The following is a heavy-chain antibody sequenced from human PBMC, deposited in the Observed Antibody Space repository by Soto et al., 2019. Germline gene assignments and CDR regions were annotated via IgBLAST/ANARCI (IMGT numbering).Heavy chain of an antibody. CDR2: MSYDGNNK. CDR1: GFTFSSYG. J-gene: IGHJ4*02. D-gene: IGHD3-22*01. Sequence: GGSLRLSCAASGFTFSSYGMHWVRQAPGKGLEWVAVMSYDGNNKYYADSVKGRFTVSRDNSRNTQFLQMNSLRVEDTAVYYCAIGFLPGDYSDSVLCLCFDSWGQGTLVTVSS. V-gene: IGHV3-30*03. CDR3: AIGFLPGDYSDSVLCLCFDS.